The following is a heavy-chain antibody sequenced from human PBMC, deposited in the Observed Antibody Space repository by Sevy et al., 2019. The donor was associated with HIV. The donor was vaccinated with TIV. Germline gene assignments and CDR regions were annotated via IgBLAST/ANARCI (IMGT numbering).Heavy chain of an antibody. CDR1: GFTFSTYW. CDR3: GREMISMVPGVPDAFDI. CDR2: INSDGSNT. D-gene: IGHD3-10*01. V-gene: IGHV3-74*01. Sequence: GRSLRLSCAASGFTFSTYWMHWVRQVPGKGLVWVSRINSDGSNTNYADSVKGRFTTSRDNAKNTVYLQMNSLRADDTALYFCGREMISMVPGVPDAFDIWGHGTMVTVSS. J-gene: IGHJ3*02.